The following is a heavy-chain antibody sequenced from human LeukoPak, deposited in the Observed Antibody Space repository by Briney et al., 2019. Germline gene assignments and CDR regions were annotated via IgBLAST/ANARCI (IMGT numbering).Heavy chain of an antibody. CDR3: AKRHSGSYFYLDY. V-gene: IGHV3-33*06. CDR1: GFTFSSYG. D-gene: IGHD1-26*01. CDR2: IWYDGSNK. J-gene: IGHJ4*02. Sequence: GGSLRLSCAASGFTFSSYGMHWVRQAPGKGLEWVAVIWYDGSNKYYADSVKGRFTISRDNSKNTLYLQMNSLRAEDTAVYYCAKRHSGSYFYLDYWGQGTLVTVSS.